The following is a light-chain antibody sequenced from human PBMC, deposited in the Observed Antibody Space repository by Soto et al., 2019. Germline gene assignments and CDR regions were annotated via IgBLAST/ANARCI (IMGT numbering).Light chain of an antibody. CDR2: DVS. J-gene: IGLJ1*01. V-gene: IGLV2-14*01. Sequence: QSVLTQPASVSGSPGQSITISCTGTSSDVGAYNSVAWYQHNPGKAPKLMIYDVSNRPSGVSSRFSGSKSANTASLSISGLQADVEADYYCSSYTSSSTLVFGTGTKLTVL. CDR1: SSDVGAYNS. CDR3: SSYTSSSTLV.